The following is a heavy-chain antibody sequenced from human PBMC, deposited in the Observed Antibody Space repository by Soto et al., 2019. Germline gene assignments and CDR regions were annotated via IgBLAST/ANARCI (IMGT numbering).Heavy chain of an antibody. CDR3: ARSKSSMGSSWYPIYAFDI. V-gene: IGHV1-69*13. D-gene: IGHD6-13*01. CDR1: GGTFSSYA. CDR2: IIPSFGTA. Sequence: AVKVSCKASGGTFSSYAISWVRQAPGQGLEWMGGIIPSFGTANYAQKFQGRVTITADESTSTAYMELSSLRSEDTAVYYCARSKSSMGSSWYPIYAFDIWGQGTRVT. J-gene: IGHJ3*02.